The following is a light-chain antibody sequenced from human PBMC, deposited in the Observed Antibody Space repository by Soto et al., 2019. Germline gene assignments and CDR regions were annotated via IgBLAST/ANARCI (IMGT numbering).Light chain of an antibody. V-gene: IGLV2-23*02. CDR2: QVT. CDR3: SSYAGTNNFV. Sequence: QSALTQPASVSGSPGQSITISCTGTSSDFGTYNVVSWYQQRPGEAPKLMVYQVTKRPSGASNRFSGSKSGNTASLTISGLQAEDEAHYYCSSYAGTNNFVFGTGTKLTVL. CDR1: SSDFGTYNV. J-gene: IGLJ1*01.